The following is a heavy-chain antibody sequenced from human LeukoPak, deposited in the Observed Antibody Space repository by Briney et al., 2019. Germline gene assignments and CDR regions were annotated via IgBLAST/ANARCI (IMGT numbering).Heavy chain of an antibody. CDR1: GLTFSSYW. V-gene: IGHV3-7*01. CDR3: ARDRAAGRPHFDY. J-gene: IGHJ4*02. D-gene: IGHD6-13*01. Sequence: GGSLRLSCAASGLTFSSYWMSWVRQAPGKGLEWAANIKQDGSDKYYVDSVKGRFTISRDNAKNSLYLQVNSLRVEDTAVYYCARDRAAGRPHFDYWGQGTLVTVSS. CDR2: IKQDGSDK.